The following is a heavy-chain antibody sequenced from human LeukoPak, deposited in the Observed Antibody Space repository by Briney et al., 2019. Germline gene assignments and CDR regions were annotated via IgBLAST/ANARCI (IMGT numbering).Heavy chain of an antibody. J-gene: IGHJ4*02. CDR3: ARVSRPNIAAAGNFDY. Sequence: SETLSLTCTVSGGSISSYYWSWIRQPAGKGLEWIGRIYTSGSTNYNPSLKSRVTMSVDTSKNQFSLKLSSVTAADTAVYYCARVSRPNIAAAGNFDYWGQGTLVTVSS. V-gene: IGHV4-4*07. CDR2: IYTSGST. D-gene: IGHD6-13*01. CDR1: GGSISSYY.